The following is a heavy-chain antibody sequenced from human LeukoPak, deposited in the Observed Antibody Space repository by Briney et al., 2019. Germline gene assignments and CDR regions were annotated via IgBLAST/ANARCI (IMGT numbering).Heavy chain of an antibody. J-gene: IGHJ3*02. CDR2: IYHSGST. CDR1: GGSISSGGYS. CDR3: ARGQPGVMWFGESGDDAFDI. Sequence: SETLSLTCAVSGGSISSGGYSWGWLRQPPGKGLEWIGYIYHSGSTYYNPSLKSRVTISVDRSKNQFSLKLSSVTAADTAVYYCARGQPGVMWFGESGDDAFDIWGQGTMVTVSS. D-gene: IGHD3-10*01. V-gene: IGHV4-30-2*01.